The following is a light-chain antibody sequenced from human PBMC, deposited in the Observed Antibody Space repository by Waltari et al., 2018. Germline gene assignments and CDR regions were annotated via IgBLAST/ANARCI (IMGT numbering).Light chain of an antibody. CDR1: RGDVGGYKY. J-gene: IGLJ2*01. CDR2: DVT. CDR3: SSYTSSSTLA. V-gene: IGLV2-14*03. Sequence: QSALTQPAAVSGSRGQSTTNPCTGPRGDVGGYKYGAWYQQHPGKAPKLMIYDVTNRRSGVSNRFSGSKSGNTASLTISGLQAEDEADYYCSSYTSSSTLAFGGGTKLTVL.